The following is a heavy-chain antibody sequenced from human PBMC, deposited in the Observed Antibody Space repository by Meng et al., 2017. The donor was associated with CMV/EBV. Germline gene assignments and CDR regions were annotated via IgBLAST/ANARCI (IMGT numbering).Heavy chain of an antibody. V-gene: IGHV3-21*01. Sequence: EVRVVEAGGGLVRPGGFLRLSCAASGFTVSSYSMNWVRQAPGKGLEWVSFISSSSGYIYYADSVKGRFTISRDNAKNSLYLQMNSLRAEDTAVYYCARDSSSWYCDYWGQGTLVTVSS. D-gene: IGHD6-13*01. CDR3: ARDSSSWYCDY. J-gene: IGHJ4*02. CDR2: ISSSSGYI. CDR1: GFTVSSYS.